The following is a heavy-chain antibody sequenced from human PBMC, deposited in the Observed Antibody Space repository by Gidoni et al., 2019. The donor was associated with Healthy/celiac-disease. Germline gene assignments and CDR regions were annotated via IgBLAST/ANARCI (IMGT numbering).Heavy chain of an antibody. CDR3: AKVGDILTGYYLYYFDY. CDR1: GFTFSSYA. J-gene: IGHJ4*02. V-gene: IGHV3-23*01. Sequence: EVQLLESGGGLVQPGGSLRLSCAASGFTFSSYAMSWVRQAPGKGLEWVSAISGSGGSTYYADSVKGRFTISRDNSKNTLYLQMNSLRAEDTAVYYCAKVGDILTGYYLYYFDYWGQGTLVTVSS. D-gene: IGHD3-9*01. CDR2: ISGSGGST.